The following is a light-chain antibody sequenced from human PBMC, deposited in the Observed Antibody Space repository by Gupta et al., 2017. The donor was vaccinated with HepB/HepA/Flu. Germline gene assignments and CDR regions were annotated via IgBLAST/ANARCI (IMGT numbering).Light chain of an antibody. CDR3: SSYTSSSTLEYV. J-gene: IGLJ1*01. CDR1: SSDVGGYNY. Sequence: QSALTQPASVSGSPGQSITISCTGTSSDVGGYNYVSWYQQHPGKAPKPMIYDVSNRPSGVSNRFSGSKSGNTASLTISGLQAEDEADYYCSSYTSSSTLEYVFGTGTKVTVL. CDR2: DVS. V-gene: IGLV2-14*01.